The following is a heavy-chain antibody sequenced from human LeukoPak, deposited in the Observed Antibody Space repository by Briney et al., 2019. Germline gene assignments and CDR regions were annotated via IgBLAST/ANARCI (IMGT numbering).Heavy chain of an antibody. CDR3: AGGSGWYSYYFDY. Sequence: PSETLSLTCTVSGGSISSYYWSWIRQPPGKGLEWIGYIYYSGSTNYNPSLKSRVTISVDTSKNQFSLKLSSVTAADTAVYYCAGGSGWYSYYFDYWGQETLVTVSS. CDR2: IYYSGST. J-gene: IGHJ4*02. V-gene: IGHV4-59*01. D-gene: IGHD6-19*01. CDR1: GGSISSYY.